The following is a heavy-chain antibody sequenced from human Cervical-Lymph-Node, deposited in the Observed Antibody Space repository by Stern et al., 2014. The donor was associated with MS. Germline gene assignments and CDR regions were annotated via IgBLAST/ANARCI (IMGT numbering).Heavy chain of an antibody. CDR3: AELAAAYRLVYYFDY. CDR1: GFTFDDYA. Sequence: VHLVESGGGLVQPGRSLRLSCAASGFTFDDYAMHWVRQAPGKGLEWVSGISWNSGSIGYADSVRGRFTISRDNAKNSLYLQMNSLRAEDTALYYCAELAAAYRLVYYFDYWGQGTLVTVSS. V-gene: IGHV3-9*01. D-gene: IGHD5-18*01. J-gene: IGHJ4*02. CDR2: ISWNSGSI.